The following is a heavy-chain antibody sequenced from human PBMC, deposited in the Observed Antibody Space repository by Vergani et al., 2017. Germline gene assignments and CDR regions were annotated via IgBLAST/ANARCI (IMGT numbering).Heavy chain of an antibody. D-gene: IGHD1-1*01. V-gene: IGHV1-8*01. CDR3: ARGLRGTQNYYYYYYMDV. CDR2: MNPNSGNT. J-gene: IGHJ6*03. CDR1: GYTFTSYD. Sequence: QVQLVQSGAEVKKPGASVKVSCKASGYTFTSYDINWVRQATGQGLEWMGWMNPNSGNTGYAQKFQGRVTMTRNTSISTAYMELSSLRSEDTAVYYCARGLRGTQNYYYYYYMDVWGKGTTVTVSS.